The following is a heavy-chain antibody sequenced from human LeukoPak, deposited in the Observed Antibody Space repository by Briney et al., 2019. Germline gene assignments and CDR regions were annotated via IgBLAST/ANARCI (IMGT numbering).Heavy chain of an antibody. CDR1: GGSISSSSYY. Sequence: SETLSLTCTVSGGSISSSSYYWGWIRQPPGKGLEWIGSIYYSGSTYYNPSLKRRVTISVDTSKNQFSLKLSSVTAADTAVYYCARRSHDYYDSSGYAFDIWGQGTMVTVSS. V-gene: IGHV4-39*01. CDR2: IYYSGST. J-gene: IGHJ3*02. CDR3: ARRSHDYYDSSGYAFDI. D-gene: IGHD3-22*01.